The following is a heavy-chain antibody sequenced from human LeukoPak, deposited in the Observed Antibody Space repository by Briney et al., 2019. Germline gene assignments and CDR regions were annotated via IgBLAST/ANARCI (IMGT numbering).Heavy chain of an antibody. CDR2: IYYSGST. V-gene: IGHV4-59*01. D-gene: IGHD3-16*01. CDR1: GGYISSYY. CDR3: ARGGISAFDI. Sequence: SETLSLTCTVSGGYISSYYWSWIRQPPGRGLEWIGYIYYSGSTNYNSSFKSRVSISSDTSKNQFSLKLSSVTAADTAVYYCARGGISAFDIWGQGTMVTVSS. J-gene: IGHJ3*02.